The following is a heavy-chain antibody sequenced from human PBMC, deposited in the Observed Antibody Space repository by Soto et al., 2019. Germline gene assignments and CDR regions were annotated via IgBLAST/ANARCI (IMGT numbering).Heavy chain of an antibody. J-gene: IGHJ3*01. CDR2: VYSGGGT. CDR1: GFIININY. Sequence: VQLVESGGGLVQPGGSLRLSCAASGFIININYMSWVRQAPGKGLEWVSLVYSGGGTFYADSVKGRFTASRDSSKNTLDLQMDSLRVEDTAVYYCARRGYCAGGTCYGIYALDVWGQGAMVTVSS. CDR3: ARRGYCAGGTCYGIYALDV. D-gene: IGHD2-15*01. V-gene: IGHV3-66*01.